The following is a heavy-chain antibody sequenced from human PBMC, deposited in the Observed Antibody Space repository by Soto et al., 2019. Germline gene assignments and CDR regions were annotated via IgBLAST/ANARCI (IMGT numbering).Heavy chain of an antibody. V-gene: IGHV1-18*04. CDR2: ISAYNGNT. CDR1: GYTFTSYG. J-gene: IGHJ6*02. CDR3: ARAAPTYCSSTRYYSCYDYGMDV. D-gene: IGHD2-2*01. Sequence: QVQLVQSGAAVKKPGASVKVSCKASGYTFTSYGISWVRQAPGQGLEWMGWISAYNGNTNYAQKLQGRVTMTTDTSTSIAYMELRSLRSDHTAVYYCARAAPTYCSSTRYYSCYDYGMDVWGQGTTVTVSS.